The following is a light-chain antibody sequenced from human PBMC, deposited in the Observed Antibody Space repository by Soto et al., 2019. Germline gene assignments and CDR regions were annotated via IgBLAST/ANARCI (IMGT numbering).Light chain of an antibody. J-gene: IGKJ4*01. CDR3: QQYDERPPNLS. CDR1: QSVSTN. Sequence: EIVMTQSPATLSVSPGERATLSCRASQSVSTNLAWYRQKPGQDPRLLIYAASVRATGIPARFSGSGSATEFTLTIRSLQSEDFAVYYCQQYDERPPNLSCGGRTKVEIK. V-gene: IGKV3-15*01. CDR2: AAS.